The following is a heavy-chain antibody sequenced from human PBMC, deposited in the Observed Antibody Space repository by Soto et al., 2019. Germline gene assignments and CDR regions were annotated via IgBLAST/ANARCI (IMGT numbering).Heavy chain of an antibody. V-gene: IGHV4-34*01. CDR3: AGIVVVVAALDAFDI. CDR2: INHSGST. CDR1: GGSFSGYS. J-gene: IGHJ3*02. D-gene: IGHD2-15*01. Sequence: PSETLSLTCAAYGGSFSGYSWSWIRQPPGKGLEWIGEINHSGSTNYNPSLNSQVTISVDTSKNQYSLKLSSVSAADTAMYYCAGIVVVVAALDAFDIWGQGTLVTVSS.